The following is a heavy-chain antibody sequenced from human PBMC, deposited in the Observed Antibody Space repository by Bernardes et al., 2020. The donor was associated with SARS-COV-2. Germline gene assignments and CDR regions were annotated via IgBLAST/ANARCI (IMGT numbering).Heavy chain of an antibody. CDR3: AREGDWGNYYAFEV. D-gene: IGHD3-16*01. V-gene: IGHV3-30*03. J-gene: IGHJ3*01. CDR2: IAYDGSSE. CDR1: GFTFRSYK. Sequence: VGSLRLSCAASGFTFRSYKMHWVRQAPGKGLEWLALIAYDGSSEFYADSVEGRLTISRDNSRNTLYLQMDSLRTEDTAVYYCAREGDWGNYYAFEVWGQGTMVTVSS.